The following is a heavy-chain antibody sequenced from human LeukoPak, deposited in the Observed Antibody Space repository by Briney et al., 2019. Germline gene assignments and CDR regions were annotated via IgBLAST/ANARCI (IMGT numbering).Heavy chain of an antibody. CDR3: ARAIEGAYDL. CDR2: INRDGSDK. J-gene: IGHJ4*02. CDR1: GFTFSNYW. D-gene: IGHD5-12*01. Sequence: PGGSLRLSCATSGFTFSNYWKTWVRQAPGKGLEWVANINRDGSDKYYMASVQGRFTISRDNAKNSLSLQMNSLRAEDTAVYFCARAIEGAYDLWGQGTLVTVSS. V-gene: IGHV3-7*04.